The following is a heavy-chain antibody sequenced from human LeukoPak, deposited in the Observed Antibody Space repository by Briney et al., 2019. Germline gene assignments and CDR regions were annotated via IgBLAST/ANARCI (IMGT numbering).Heavy chain of an antibody. J-gene: IGHJ6*03. V-gene: IGHV4-59*01. CDR3: AREETSGYDYYYYMDV. D-gene: IGHD5-12*01. CDR2: IYYSGST. Sequence: PSETLSLTCTVSGGSISSSYWSWIRQPPGKGLEWIGYIYYSGSTNYNPSLKSRVTISVDTSKNQFSLKLSSVTAADTAEYYCAREETSGYDYYYYMDVWGKGTTVTVSS. CDR1: GGSISSSY.